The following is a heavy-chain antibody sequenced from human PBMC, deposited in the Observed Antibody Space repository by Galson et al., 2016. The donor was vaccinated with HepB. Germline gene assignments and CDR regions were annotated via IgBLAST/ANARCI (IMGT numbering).Heavy chain of an antibody. D-gene: IGHD4-17*01. J-gene: IGHJ4*02. Sequence: TLSLTCTVSGGSIRSTTYYWNWIRQRPVKGLEWIGYIYYSGSTYSNPSLKSRVSISVDTSKNQFSLKLDSVTAADTAVYYCATMTTVTAPGPGLLDHWGQGTLVTVSS. CDR3: ATMTTVTAPGPGLLDH. CDR1: GGSIRSTTYY. V-gene: IGHV4-31*03. CDR2: IYYSGST.